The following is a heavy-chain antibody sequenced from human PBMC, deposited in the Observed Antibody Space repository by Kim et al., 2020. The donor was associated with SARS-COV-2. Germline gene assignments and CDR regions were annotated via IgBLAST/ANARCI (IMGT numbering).Heavy chain of an antibody. CDR2: ITWNSGSI. Sequence: GGSLRLSCAASGFVFGDYAMHWARQAPGKGLEWVSGITWNSGSIGYAESVKGRFTISRDNAKNSLYLQMNSLREEDTASYYCAKGDYGSGTYYKTPRYYAMDVWGQGTTVTVSS. J-gene: IGHJ6*02. D-gene: IGHD3-10*01. CDR3: AKGDYGSGTYYKTPRYYAMDV. CDR1: GFVFGDYA. V-gene: IGHV3-9*01.